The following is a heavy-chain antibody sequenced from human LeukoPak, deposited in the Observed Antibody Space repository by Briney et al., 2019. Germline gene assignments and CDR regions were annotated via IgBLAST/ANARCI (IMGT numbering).Heavy chain of an antibody. D-gene: IGHD2-8*01. J-gene: IGHJ4*02. Sequence: ASVKVSCKASGFTFTSSAVQWVRQARGQRLEWIGWIVVGSGNTNYAQKFQGRVTMTRDTSTSTVYMELSSLRSEDTAVYYCARDLAPIVLMVYAIPNYWGQGTLVTVSS. V-gene: IGHV1-58*01. CDR1: GFTFTSSA. CDR3: ARDLAPIVLMVYAIPNY. CDR2: IVVGSGNT.